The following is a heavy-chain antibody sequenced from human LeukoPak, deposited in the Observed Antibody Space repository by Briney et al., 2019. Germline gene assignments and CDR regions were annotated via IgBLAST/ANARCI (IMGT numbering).Heavy chain of an antibody. J-gene: IGHJ4*02. Sequence: PSETLSLTCTVSGYSISSRYYWGWIRQPPGKGLEWIGSIYHSGNTYYNPSLKSRVTISVDTSKNQFSLKLSSVTAADTAVYYCFLEWHYFDYWGQGTLVTVSS. CDR1: GYSISSRYY. CDR2: IYHSGNT. CDR3: FLEWHYFDY. D-gene: IGHD3-3*01. V-gene: IGHV4-38-2*02.